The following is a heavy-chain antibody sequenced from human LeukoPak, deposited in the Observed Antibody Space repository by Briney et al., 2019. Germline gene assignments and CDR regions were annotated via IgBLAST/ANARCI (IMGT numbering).Heavy chain of an antibody. Sequence: ASVKVSCKASGGTFSSYAISWVRQAPGQGLEWMGGIIPIFGTANYAQKFQGRVTITTDESTSTAYMELSRLRSEDTAVYYCARGFGGYLFDYCGQGTLVTVSS. CDR3: ARGFGGYLFDY. CDR2: IIPIFGTA. V-gene: IGHV1-69*05. D-gene: IGHD5-12*01. J-gene: IGHJ4*02. CDR1: GGTFSSYA.